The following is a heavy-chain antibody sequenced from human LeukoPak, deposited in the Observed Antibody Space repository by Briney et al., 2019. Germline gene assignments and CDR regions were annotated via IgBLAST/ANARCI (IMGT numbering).Heavy chain of an antibody. Sequence: PGGSLRLSCAASGFTFSSYGMHWVRQAPGKGLEWVAFIRFDGSKKFHSDSVEGRFTISRDNSKNTLYLQMNSLTAEDTAVYYCAKDLYQGDYWGQGTLVTVSS. CDR2: IRFDGSKK. CDR1: GFTFSSYG. D-gene: IGHD2/OR15-2a*01. CDR3: AKDLYQGDY. J-gene: IGHJ4*02. V-gene: IGHV3-30*02.